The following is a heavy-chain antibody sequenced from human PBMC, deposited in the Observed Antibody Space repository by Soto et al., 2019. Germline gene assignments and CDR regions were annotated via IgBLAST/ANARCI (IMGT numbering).Heavy chain of an antibody. Sequence: EVQLVESGGGLVKPGGSLRLSCAASGFTFSSYSMNWVRQAPGKGLVWVSSISSSSSYIYYADSVKGRFTISRDNAKNSLYLQMNSLRAEDTAVYYCARYGAATRNYYYYYGMDVWGQGTTVTVSS. CDR2: ISSSSSYI. V-gene: IGHV3-21*01. D-gene: IGHD2-15*01. CDR1: GFTFSSYS. J-gene: IGHJ6*02. CDR3: ARYGAATRNYYYYYGMDV.